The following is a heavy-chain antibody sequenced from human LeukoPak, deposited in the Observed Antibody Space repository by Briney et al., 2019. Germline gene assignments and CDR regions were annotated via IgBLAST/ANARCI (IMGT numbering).Heavy chain of an antibody. J-gene: IGHJ4*02. D-gene: IGHD5-12*01. Sequence: GGSLRLSCAASGFSFSSYWMHWVRQAPGKGLVWVSRINSDGSSTIYADSVKGRFTISRDNAKNTLYLQMNSLRAEDTALYYCTRGYVGIDYWGQGTLVTVSS. CDR3: TRGYVGIDY. CDR2: INSDGSST. CDR1: GFSFSSYW. V-gene: IGHV3-74*01.